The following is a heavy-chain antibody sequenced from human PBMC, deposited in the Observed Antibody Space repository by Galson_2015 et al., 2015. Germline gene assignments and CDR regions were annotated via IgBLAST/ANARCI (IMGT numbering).Heavy chain of an antibody. CDR1: GGSISSSNW. Sequence: ETLSLTCAVSGGSISSSNWWSWVRQPPGKGLEWIGEIYHSGSTNYNPSLKSRVTISVDKSKNQFSLKLSSVTAADTAVYYCARDGPSSPDYDETKNFDLWGRGTLVTVSS. D-gene: IGHD4-17*01. CDR2: IYHSGST. J-gene: IGHJ2*01. V-gene: IGHV4-4*02. CDR3: ARDGPSSPDYDETKNFDL.